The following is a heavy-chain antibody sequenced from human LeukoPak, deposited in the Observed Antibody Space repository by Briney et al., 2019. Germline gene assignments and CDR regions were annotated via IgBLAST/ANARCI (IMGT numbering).Heavy chain of an antibody. CDR2: ISYDGSNK. J-gene: IGHJ6*02. CDR3: ARDGYYYGMDV. Sequence: GGSLRLSCAASGFIFSSYAMHWVRQAPGKGLEWVAVISYDGSNKYYADSVKGRFTISRDNSKNTLYLQMNSLRAEDTAVYYCARDGYYYGMDVWGQGTTVTVSS. CDR1: GFIFSSYA. V-gene: IGHV3-30-3*01.